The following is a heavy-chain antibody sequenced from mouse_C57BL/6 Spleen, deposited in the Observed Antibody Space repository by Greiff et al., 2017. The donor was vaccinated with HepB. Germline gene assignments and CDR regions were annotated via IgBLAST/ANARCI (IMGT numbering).Heavy chain of an antibody. J-gene: IGHJ1*03. Sequence: ESGPGMVKPSQSLSLTCTVTGYSITSGYDWHWIRHFPGNKLEWMGYISYSGSTNYNPSLKSRISITHDTSKNHFFLKLNYVTTEDTATYYCAREDYGGYFDVWGTGTTVTVSS. CDR2: ISYSGST. D-gene: IGHD1-1*01. CDR1: GYSITSGYD. CDR3: AREDYGGYFDV. V-gene: IGHV3-1*01.